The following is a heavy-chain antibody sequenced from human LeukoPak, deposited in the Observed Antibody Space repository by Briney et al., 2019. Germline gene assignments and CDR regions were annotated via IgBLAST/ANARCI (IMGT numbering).Heavy chain of an antibody. CDR2: ISSSGNII. V-gene: IGHV3-11*01. Sequence: GGSLRLSCAASGFTFSDYYMSWIRQDPGKGLEWVSYISSSGNIIYHADSVKGRFTISRDNAKNSLYLQMNSLRAEDTAVYYCARRRYNWNAIDYWGQGTLVTVSS. CDR1: GFTFSDYY. CDR3: ARRRYNWNAIDY. J-gene: IGHJ4*02. D-gene: IGHD1-20*01.